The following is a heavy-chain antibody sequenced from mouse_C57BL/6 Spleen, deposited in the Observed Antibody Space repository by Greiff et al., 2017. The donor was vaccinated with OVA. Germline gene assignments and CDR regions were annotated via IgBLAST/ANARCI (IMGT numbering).Heavy chain of an antibody. V-gene: IGHV5-4*03. D-gene: IGHD1-1*01. J-gene: IGHJ4*01. Sequence: EVMLVESGGGLVKPGGSLKLSCAASGFTFSSYAMSWVRQTPEKRLELVATISDGGSYTYYPDNVKGRFIISRDNAKNNLYLQMSHLKSEDTAMYYCARAPHYGSSWGGAMDYWGQGTSVTVSS. CDR2: ISDGGSYT. CDR1: GFTFSSYA. CDR3: ARAPHYGSSWGGAMDY.